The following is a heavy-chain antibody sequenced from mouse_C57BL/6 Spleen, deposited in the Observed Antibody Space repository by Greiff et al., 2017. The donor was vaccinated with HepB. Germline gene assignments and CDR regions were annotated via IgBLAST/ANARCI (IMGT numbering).Heavy chain of an antibody. J-gene: IGHJ4*01. D-gene: IGHD2-5*01. V-gene: IGHV5-17*01. CDR2: ISSGSSTI. CDR1: GFTFSDYG. CDR3: ARAYYSNYAYYAMDY. Sequence: EVKLVESGGGLVKPGGSLKLSCAASGFTFSDYGMHWVRQAPEKGLEWVAYISSGSSTIYYADTVKGRFTISRDNAKNTLFLQMTSLRSEDTAMYYCARAYYSNYAYYAMDYWGQGTSVTVSS.